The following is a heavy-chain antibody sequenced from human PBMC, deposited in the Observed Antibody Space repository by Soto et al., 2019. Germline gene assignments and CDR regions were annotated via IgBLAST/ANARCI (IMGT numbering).Heavy chain of an antibody. Sequence: GGSLRLSCAASEFTFSNYAMSWVRQAPGKGLEWVSAISGSGGSTYYADSVKGRFTISRDNSKNTLYLQMKSLRAEDTAVYYLAKAPMGYGWGIYTHYWGQGTRVPVSS. V-gene: IGHV3-23*01. CDR3: AKAPMGYGWGIYTHY. CDR1: EFTFSNYA. D-gene: IGHD3-10*01. J-gene: IGHJ4*02. CDR2: ISGSGGST.